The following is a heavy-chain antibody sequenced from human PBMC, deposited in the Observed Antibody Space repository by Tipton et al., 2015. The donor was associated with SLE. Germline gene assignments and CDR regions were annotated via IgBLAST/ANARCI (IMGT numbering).Heavy chain of an antibody. Sequence: LRLSCTVSGGSISSTNYFWNWIRQPAGKTLEWIGRIYAWGSTDYNPSLRSRVAMSLDTSKNQFSLRLDSVTVADTAVYYCARYADDYGDNAHALDIWGQGTMVIVSS. V-gene: IGHV4-61*02. CDR3: ARYADDYGDNAHALDI. CDR2: IYAWGST. J-gene: IGHJ3*02. D-gene: IGHD4-17*01. CDR1: GGSISSTNYF.